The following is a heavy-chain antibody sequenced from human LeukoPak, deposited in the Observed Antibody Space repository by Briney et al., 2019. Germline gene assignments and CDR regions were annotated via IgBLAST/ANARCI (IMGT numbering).Heavy chain of an antibody. CDR1: VLTFSSYR. J-gene: IGHJ4*02. CDR2: ISSSSSTI. CDR3: ASEIEELWLRGEDC. D-gene: IGHD5-18*01. V-gene: IGHV3-48*01. Sequence: PGGSLSLSCAASVLTFSSYRVNWARQAPEKGLVGVSYISSSSSTIYYADSVKGRFTISRDNAKNSLYLQMNSLRAEDTAVYYCASEIEELWLRGEDCWGQRTLVTVSS.